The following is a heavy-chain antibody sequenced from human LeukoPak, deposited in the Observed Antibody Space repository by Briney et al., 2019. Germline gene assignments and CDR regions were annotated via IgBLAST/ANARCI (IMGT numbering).Heavy chain of an antibody. CDR1: GFTFSSYG. D-gene: IGHD3-10*01. CDR3: AKGAQYYGSGSHRRGHYFDS. Sequence: PGGSLRLSCAASGFTFSSYGMHWVRQAPGKGPEGVALLRSDGSNKYYADSVKGRFTISRDNSKNTLYLQMSSLRAEDTAVYYCAKGAQYYGSGSHRRGHYFDSWGQGTLVTVSS. J-gene: IGHJ4*02. CDR2: LRSDGSNK. V-gene: IGHV3-30*02.